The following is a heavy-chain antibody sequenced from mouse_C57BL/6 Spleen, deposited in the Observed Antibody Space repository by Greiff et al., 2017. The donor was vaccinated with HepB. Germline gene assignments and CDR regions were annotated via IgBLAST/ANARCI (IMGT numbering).Heavy chain of an antibody. V-gene: IGHV1-18*01. CDR1: GYTFTDYN. CDR3: ARWDYSGSSNHWYFDV. D-gene: IGHD1-1*01. CDR2: INPNNGGT. J-gene: IGHJ1*03. Sequence: EVQLQQSGPELVKPGASVKIPCKASGYTFTDYNMDWVKQSHGKSLEWIGDINPNNGGTIYNQKFKGKATLTVDKSSSTAYMELRRLTSEDTAVYYCARWDYSGSSNHWYFDVWGKGTTVTVAS.